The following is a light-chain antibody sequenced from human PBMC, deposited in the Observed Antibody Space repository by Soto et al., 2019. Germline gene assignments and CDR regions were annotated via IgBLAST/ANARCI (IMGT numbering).Light chain of an antibody. Sequence: DIVVTQSPATLSASPGERVTLSCRASQFVSSRLAWYQRRPDQLPRLLIYDTSTRAPGISARFSGSGSGTEFTLTISSLQSEDFAVYYCQEYIQWPPGMFGPGTTVDIK. J-gene: IGKJ1*01. CDR2: DTS. V-gene: IGKV3-15*01. CDR3: QEYIQWPPGM. CDR1: QFVSSR.